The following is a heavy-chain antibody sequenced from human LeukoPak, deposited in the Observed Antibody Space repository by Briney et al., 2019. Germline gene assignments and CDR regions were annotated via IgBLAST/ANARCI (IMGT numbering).Heavy chain of an antibody. CDR3: VKDNPLDY. V-gene: IGHV3-30*02. CDR1: GFTFSSYS. J-gene: IGHJ4*02. CDR2: IRYDGSNK. D-gene: IGHD1-14*01. Sequence: GGSLRLSCAASGFTFSSYSMNWVRQAPGKGLEWVAFIRYDGSNKYYADSVKGRFTISRDNSKNTLYLQMTSLRAEDTALYYCVKDNPLDYWGQGTLVIVSS.